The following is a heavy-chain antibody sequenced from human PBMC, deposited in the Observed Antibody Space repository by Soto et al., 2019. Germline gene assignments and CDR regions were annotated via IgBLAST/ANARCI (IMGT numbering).Heavy chain of an antibody. D-gene: IGHD3-3*01. Sequence: SLTCTVSGGSISRYYWSWIRQPPGKGLEWIGYIYYSGGTNYNPSLKSRVTISVDTSKNQFSLKLSSVTAADTAVYYCARVNLEWLLTLDYWGQGTLVTVSS. J-gene: IGHJ4*02. V-gene: IGHV4-59*01. CDR1: GGSISRYY. CDR3: ARVNLEWLLTLDY. CDR2: IYYSGGT.